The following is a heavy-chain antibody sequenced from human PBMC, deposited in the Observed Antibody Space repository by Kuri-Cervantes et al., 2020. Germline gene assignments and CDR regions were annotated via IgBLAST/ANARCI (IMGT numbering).Heavy chain of an antibody. Sequence: GGSLRLSCAASGFTVSSNYMSWVRQAPGKGLEWVSYISSSSNTIYYADSVKGRFTVSRDNAKNSLYLQMNSLRAEDTAVYYCARGEGAGYWGQGTLVTVSS. CDR2: ISSSSNTI. V-gene: IGHV3-11*01. CDR3: ARGEGAGY. D-gene: IGHD3-10*01. J-gene: IGHJ4*02. CDR1: GFTVSSNY.